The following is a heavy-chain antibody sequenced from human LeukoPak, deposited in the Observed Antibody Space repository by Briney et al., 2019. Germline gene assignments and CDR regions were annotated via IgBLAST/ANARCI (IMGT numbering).Heavy chain of an antibody. Sequence: GASVKVSCKASGYTFTGYYMHWVRQAPGQGLEGMGWINPNSGGTNYAQKFQGRVTMTRDTSISTAYMELSRLRSDDTAVYYCAVYDFWSGHMGYYYMDVWGKGTTVTVSS. J-gene: IGHJ6*03. CDR3: AVYDFWSGHMGYYYMDV. D-gene: IGHD3-3*01. V-gene: IGHV1-2*02. CDR2: INPNSGGT. CDR1: GYTFTGYY.